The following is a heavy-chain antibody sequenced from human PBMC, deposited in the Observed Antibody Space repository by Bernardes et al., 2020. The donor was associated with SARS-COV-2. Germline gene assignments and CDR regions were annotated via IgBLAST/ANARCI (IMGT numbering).Heavy chain of an antibody. J-gene: IGHJ6*02. CDR3: ARSAGMDV. CDR1: GFDFSDHW. CDR2: IKRDGSET. V-gene: IGHV3-7*03. Sequence: GGSLSLSCAGSGFDFSDHWMTWVRQAPGKGLEWVANIKRDGSETYYVDSVKGRFTISRDNAKNLVFLQMNSLRAEDTAVFYCARSAGMDVWGQGTMVTVSS.